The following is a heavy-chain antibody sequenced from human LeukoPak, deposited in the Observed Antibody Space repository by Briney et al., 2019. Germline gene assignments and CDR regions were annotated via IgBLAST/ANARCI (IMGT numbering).Heavy chain of an antibody. J-gene: IGHJ3*02. CDR3: ANWSAAVDAFDI. CDR1: GDSTSTYY. V-gene: IGHV4-59*08. Sequence: SETLSLTCTVSGDSTSTYYLSWVRRPPGKGLEWIGYIHHGGSSVYNPSFRSRVTMSVDMSKNQFSLKLTSVTAADTALYYCANWSAAVDAFDIWGQGTLVTVSS. D-gene: IGHD6-13*01. CDR2: IHHGGSS.